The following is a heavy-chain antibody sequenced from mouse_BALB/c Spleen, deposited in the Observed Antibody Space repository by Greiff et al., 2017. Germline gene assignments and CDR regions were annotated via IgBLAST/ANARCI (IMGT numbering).Heavy chain of an antibody. V-gene: IGHV2-2*02. Sequence: QVQLQESGPGLVQPSQCLSITCTVSGFSFTSYGVHWVRQSPGKGLEWLGVIWSGGSTDYNAAFISRLSIRKDDSKDQVFFKMNSLQANDTAIDYCASPSTTVVARDAMDYWGQGTSVTVSS. CDR2: IWSGGST. CDR3: ASPSTTVVARDAMDY. J-gene: IGHJ4*01. CDR1: GFSFTSYG. D-gene: IGHD1-1*01.